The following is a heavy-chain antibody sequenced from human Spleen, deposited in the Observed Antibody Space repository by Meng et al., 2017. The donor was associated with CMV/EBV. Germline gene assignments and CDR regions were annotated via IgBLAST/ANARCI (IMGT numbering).Heavy chain of an antibody. CDR1: GPGGSNRNYY. J-gene: IGHJ4*02. CDR3: ASRLIAAADEYDY. CDR2: INHDGTK. D-gene: IGHD6-13*01. V-gene: IGHV4-34*01. Sequence: GSLRLSCAVYGPGGSNRNYYWNWLRQPPGKGLEWIGEINHDGTKNYNPSLKSRVTISVDTSKNQFSLKLTSVTAADAAVYYCASRLIAAADEYDYWGQGTLVTVSS.